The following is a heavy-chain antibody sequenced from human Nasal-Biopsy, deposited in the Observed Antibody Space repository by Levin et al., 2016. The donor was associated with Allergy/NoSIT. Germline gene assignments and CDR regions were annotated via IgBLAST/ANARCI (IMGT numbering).Heavy chain of an antibody. CDR2: FDSEDNKA. D-gene: IGHD3-10*01. CDR1: GYTLTDLS. J-gene: IGHJ4*02. V-gene: IGHV1-24*01. CDR3: ATGGQYFGELAFDN. Sequence: ASVKVSCKVSGYTLTDLSIHWVRQTPGRGLEWMGGFDSEDNKAIYEEKFQGRITVTVDTSTDTAFIDLTSLRPEDTAVYYCATGGQYFGELAFDNWGQGTRVTVSS.